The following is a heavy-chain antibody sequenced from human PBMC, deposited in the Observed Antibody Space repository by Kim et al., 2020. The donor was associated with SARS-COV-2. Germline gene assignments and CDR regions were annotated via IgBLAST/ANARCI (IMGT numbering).Heavy chain of an antibody. CDR2: IDADIGNT. CDR3: ARNEDY. CDR1: GYTFTDYA. V-gene: IGHV1-3*01. J-gene: IGHJ4*02. Sequence: ASVKVSCKASGYTFTDYAFHWVRQAPGQRLEWMGWIDADIGNTKYSQKFQGRVTITRDTSATTAYMELSSLRSEDTAVYYCARNEDYWGQGTLVTVSS.